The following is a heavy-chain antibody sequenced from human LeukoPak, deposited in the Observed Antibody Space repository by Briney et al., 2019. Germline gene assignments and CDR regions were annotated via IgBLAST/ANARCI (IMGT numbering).Heavy chain of an antibody. J-gene: IGHJ4*02. CDR3: ASYYYGSGTSLGY. V-gene: IGHV3-7*01. CDR2: ITQDASEK. CDR1: GLTFSGYW. Sequence: PGGSLRLSCEVSGLTFSGYWVTWVRQAPGKGLEWVANITQDASEKYYVESVKGRFAISRDNAKNSLYLQMNSLRAEDTAVYYCASYYYGSGTSLGYWGQGTLVTVSS. D-gene: IGHD3-10*01.